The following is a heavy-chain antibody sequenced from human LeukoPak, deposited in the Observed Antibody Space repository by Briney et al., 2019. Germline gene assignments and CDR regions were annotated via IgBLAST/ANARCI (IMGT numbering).Heavy chain of an antibody. J-gene: IGHJ4*02. CDR3: AKDPLSTRGYCSGGSCYSGYFDY. CDR1: GFTFDDYA. CDR2: ISWNSGSI. Sequence: GGSLRPSCAASGFTFDDYAMHWVRQDPGKGLEGVSGISWNSGSIGYADSVKGRFTISRDNAKNSLYLQMNSLRAEDTALYYCAKDPLSTRGYCSGGSCYSGYFDYWGQGTLVTVSS. V-gene: IGHV3-9*01. D-gene: IGHD2-15*01.